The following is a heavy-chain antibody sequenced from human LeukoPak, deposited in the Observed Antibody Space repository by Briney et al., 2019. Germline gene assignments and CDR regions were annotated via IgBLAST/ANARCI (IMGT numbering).Heavy chain of an antibody. D-gene: IGHD3-22*01. CDR1: GGTFSSYA. CDR2: IIPILGIA. Sequence: SVKVSCKASGGTFSSYAISWVRQAPGQGLEWMGRIIPILGIANYAQKFQGRVTITADKSTSTAYMELSSLRSEDTAAYYCASGNYYDSSGSLMGYWGQGTLVTVSS. J-gene: IGHJ4*02. V-gene: IGHV1-69*04. CDR3: ASGNYYDSSGSLMGY.